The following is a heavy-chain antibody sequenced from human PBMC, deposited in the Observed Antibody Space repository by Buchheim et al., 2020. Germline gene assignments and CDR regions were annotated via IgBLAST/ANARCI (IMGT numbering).Heavy chain of an antibody. D-gene: IGHD6-25*01. CDR1: GGSFSGYY. Sequence: QVQLQQWGAGLLKPSETLSLTCAVYGGSFSGYYWSWIHQPPGKGLEWIGQINHSGSTNYNPSLKSLVTISVDTSKNQFSLTLSSVTAADTAVYYCARGPRLAAYYYYGMDVWGQGTT. CDR2: INHSGST. J-gene: IGHJ6*02. CDR3: ARGPRLAAYYYYGMDV. V-gene: IGHV4-34*01.